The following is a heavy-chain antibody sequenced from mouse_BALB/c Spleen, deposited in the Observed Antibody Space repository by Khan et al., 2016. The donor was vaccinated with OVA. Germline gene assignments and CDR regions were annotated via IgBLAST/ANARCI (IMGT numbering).Heavy chain of an antibody. CDR1: GYTFTTYW. V-gene: IGHV1-7*01. J-gene: IGHJ3*01. Sequence: VQLQQSGAELAKPGASVEMSCKASGYTFTTYWMHWVKQRPGQGLEWIGYIDPSTGYTEYNQKFKDKATLTADKSSSTAYMQLSSLTSEDSAVYYCTRRGLYVIFTYWGQGTLVTVAA. D-gene: IGHD2-12*01. CDR2: IDPSTGYT. CDR3: TRRGLYVIFTY.